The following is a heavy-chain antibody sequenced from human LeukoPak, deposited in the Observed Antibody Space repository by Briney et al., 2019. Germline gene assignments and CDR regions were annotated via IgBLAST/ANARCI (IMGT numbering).Heavy chain of an antibody. J-gene: IGHJ3*02. Sequence: ASETLSHTCTVSGGSISSNNYYWGWIRQPPGKGLEWIGSIYYTGSTYYNPSLKSRVTLSLDTSNKRFSLKLNSVTAADTAVYYCARRTTGTHADAFGIWGQGTVVTVSS. D-gene: IGHD1-1*01. CDR3: ARRTTGTHADAFGI. CDR2: IYYTGST. V-gene: IGHV4-39*01. CDR1: GGSISSNNYY.